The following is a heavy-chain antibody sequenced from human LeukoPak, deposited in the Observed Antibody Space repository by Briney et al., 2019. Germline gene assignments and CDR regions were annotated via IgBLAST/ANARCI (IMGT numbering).Heavy chain of an antibody. CDR2: ISGSGGST. CDR3: ARAPIPLRHNWNYPNY. V-gene: IGHV3-23*01. CDR1: GFTFSSYG. Sequence: GGTLRLSCAASGFTFSSYGMSWVRQAPGKGLEWVSAISGSGGSTYYADSVKGRFTISRDNSKNTLYLQMNSLRSEDTAVYYCARAPIPLRHNWNYPNYWGQGTLVTVSS. D-gene: IGHD1-7*01. J-gene: IGHJ4*02.